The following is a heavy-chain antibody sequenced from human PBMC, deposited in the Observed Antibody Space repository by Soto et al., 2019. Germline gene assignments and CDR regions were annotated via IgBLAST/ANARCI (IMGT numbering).Heavy chain of an antibody. CDR2: ITPSGGST. D-gene: IGHD6-19*01. CDR3: AKTRERIAVAGSFDY. V-gene: IGHV3-23*01. J-gene: IGHJ4*02. CDR1: GFTFSSYA. Sequence: EVQLLESGGGLVQPGGSLRLSCAASGFTFSSYAMTWVRQAPGKGLEWVSAITPSGGSTYYADSVKGRFTISRDNSQSTLFLQMNSLRAENTALYYCAKTRERIAVAGSFDYWGPGTLVTVSS.